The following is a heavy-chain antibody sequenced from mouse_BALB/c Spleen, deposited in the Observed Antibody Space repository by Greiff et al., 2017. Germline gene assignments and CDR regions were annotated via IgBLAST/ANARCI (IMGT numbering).Heavy chain of an antibody. Sequence: VRLQQSGAELVRPGASVTLSCKASGYTFTDYEMHWVKQTPVHGLEWIGAIDPETGGTAYNQKFKGKATLTADKSSSTAYMELRSLTSEDSAVYYCTFYYVGAMDYWGQGTSVTVSS. CDR2: IDPETGGT. J-gene: IGHJ4*01. V-gene: IGHV1-15*01. CDR1: GYTFTDYE. CDR3: TFYYVGAMDY. D-gene: IGHD1-1*01.